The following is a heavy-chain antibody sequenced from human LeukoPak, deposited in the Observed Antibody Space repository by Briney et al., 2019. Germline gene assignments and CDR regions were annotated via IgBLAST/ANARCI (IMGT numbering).Heavy chain of an antibody. J-gene: IGHJ4*02. CDR2: IKPDGSEK. CDR3: AKTDQYQLLSSFDY. CDR1: GFTFSQYW. V-gene: IGHV3-7*01. D-gene: IGHD2-2*01. Sequence: PGGSLRLSCAASGFTFSQYWMSWVRQAPGKGLEWVANIKPDGSEKHYVDSVKGRFSISRDNTKNSLFLQISSLRGEDSAVYYCAKTDQYQLLSSFDYWGQGTLVTVSS.